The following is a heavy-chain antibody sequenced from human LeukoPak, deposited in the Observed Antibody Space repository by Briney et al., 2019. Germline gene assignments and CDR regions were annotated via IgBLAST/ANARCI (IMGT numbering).Heavy chain of an antibody. J-gene: IGHJ4*02. D-gene: IGHD3-10*01. Sequence: ASVKVSCKASGYTFTGYYMHWVRQAPGQGLEWMGWINPNSGGTNYAQKFQGRVTMTRDTSISTAYMELSRLRSDDTAVYYCARGAAWVRGALPFDYWGQGTLVTVSS. CDR1: GYTFTGYY. CDR2: INPNSGGT. V-gene: IGHV1-2*02. CDR3: ARGAAWVRGALPFDY.